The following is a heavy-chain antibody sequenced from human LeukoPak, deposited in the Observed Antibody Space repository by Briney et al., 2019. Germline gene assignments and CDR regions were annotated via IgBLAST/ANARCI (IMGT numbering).Heavy chain of an antibody. CDR3: ARSKDTGAYDAFDI. Sequence: SETLPLTCTVSGGSISSYYWSWIRQPAGKGLEWIGRIYTSGSTNYNPSLKSRVTMSVDTSKNQFSLKLSSVTAADTAVYYCARSKDTGAYDAFDIWGQGTMVTVSS. D-gene: IGHD7-27*01. J-gene: IGHJ3*02. V-gene: IGHV4-4*07. CDR2: IYTSGST. CDR1: GGSISSYY.